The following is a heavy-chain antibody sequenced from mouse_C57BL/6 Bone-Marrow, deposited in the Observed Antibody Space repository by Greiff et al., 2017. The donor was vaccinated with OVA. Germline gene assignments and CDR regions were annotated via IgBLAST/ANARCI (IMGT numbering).Heavy chain of an antibody. CDR2: IDPSDSET. CDR1: GYTFTSYW. D-gene: IGHD2-3*01. CDR3: AREDDGYPGYWYFDV. J-gene: IGHJ1*03. Sequence: VQLQQPGAELVRPGSSVKLSCKASGYTFTSYWMHWVKQRPIQGLEWIGNIDPSDSETHYNHKFKDKATLTVDKSSSTAYMQISSLTSEDAAVYYWAREDDGYPGYWYFDVWGTGTTVTVSS. V-gene: IGHV1-52*01.